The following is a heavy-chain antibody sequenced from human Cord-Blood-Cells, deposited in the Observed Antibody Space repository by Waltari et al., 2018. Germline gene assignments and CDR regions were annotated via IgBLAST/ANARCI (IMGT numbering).Heavy chain of an antibody. J-gene: IGHJ6*02. CDR2: IKQDGSEK. Sequence: EVQLVESGGGLVQPGGSLRLSCAASGFTFSGYWMSWVRQAPGKGLEWVANIKQDGSEKYYVDSVKGRFTISRDNAKNSLYLQMNSLRAEDTAVYYCAREAYSSSYYYYYYGMDVWGQGP. V-gene: IGHV3-7*01. CDR1: GFTFSGYW. CDR3: AREAYSSSYYYYYYGMDV. D-gene: IGHD6-6*01.